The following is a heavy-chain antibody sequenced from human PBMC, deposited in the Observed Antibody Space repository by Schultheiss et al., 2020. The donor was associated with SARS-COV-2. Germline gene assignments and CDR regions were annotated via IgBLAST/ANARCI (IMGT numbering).Heavy chain of an antibody. CDR2: IGTAGDP. CDR3: AKAPPSGSYPPGYFDY. CDR1: GFTFSSYD. Sequence: GGSLRLSCAASGFTFSSYDMHWVRQATGKGLEWVSAIGTAGDPYYPGSVKGRFTISRENAKNSLYLQMNSLRAGDTAVYYCAKAPPSGSYPPGYFDYWGQGTLVTVSS. J-gene: IGHJ4*02. D-gene: IGHD1-26*01. V-gene: IGHV3-13*05.